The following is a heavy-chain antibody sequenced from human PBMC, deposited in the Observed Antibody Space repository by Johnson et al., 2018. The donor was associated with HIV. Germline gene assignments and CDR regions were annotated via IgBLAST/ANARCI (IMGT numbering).Heavy chain of an antibody. J-gene: IGHJ3*02. CDR3: ASEYSYGSHDAFDI. Sequence: QVQLVESGGGLVQPGGSLRLSCAASGFTFSSYAMHWVRQAPGKGLEWVAVISYDGSNKYYADSVKGRFTISRDNSKNTLYLQMNSLRAEDTAVYYCASEYSYGSHDAFDIWGQGTMVTVSS. V-gene: IGHV3-30-3*01. CDR1: GFTFSSYA. CDR2: ISYDGSNK. D-gene: IGHD5-18*01.